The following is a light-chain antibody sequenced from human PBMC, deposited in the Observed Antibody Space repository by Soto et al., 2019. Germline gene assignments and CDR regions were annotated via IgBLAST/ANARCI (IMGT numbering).Light chain of an antibody. CDR3: QQYNHWPPIT. V-gene: IGKV3-15*01. CDR1: HNVGTN. J-gene: IGKJ5*01. Sequence: ENVLRQSPSSVALCPGLKAAGSRIVSHNVGTNYLAWLQQKPGQPPRLLIYGASTRATGIPARFSGSGSGKELTLNIGRLQSEDFAVYHRQQYNHWPPITFGQGTRLEIK. CDR2: GAS.